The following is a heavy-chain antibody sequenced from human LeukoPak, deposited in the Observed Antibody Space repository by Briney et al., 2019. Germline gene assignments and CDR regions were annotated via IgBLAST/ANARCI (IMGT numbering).Heavy chain of an antibody. CDR3: AKDGSWGDYYFYFYIDV. V-gene: IGHV3-23*01. J-gene: IGHJ6*03. CDR1: GFTFSNYA. Sequence: PGGSLRLSCAASGFTFSNYAVSWVRQAPGKGLEWVSGISASGHYIYNADSAKGRFTISRDNSKNTLYLQMSSLRDEDTALYYCAKDGSWGDYYFYFYIDVWGKGTTVTVSS. CDR2: ISASGHYI. D-gene: IGHD3-16*01.